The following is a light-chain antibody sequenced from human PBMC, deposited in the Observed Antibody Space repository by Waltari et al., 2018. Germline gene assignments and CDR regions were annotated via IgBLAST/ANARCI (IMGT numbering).Light chain of an antibody. CDR3: QQYYNTPLT. CDR2: WAS. Sequence: DIVMTQSPDSLAVSLGERATINCQSSQSVLYSSTNKNYVAWYQQKPGQPPKLLIYWASTRESGVPDRFSGSGSGTDFTLTISSLQAEDVAVYYCQQYYNTPLTFGGGTKVEIK. V-gene: IGKV4-1*01. J-gene: IGKJ4*01. CDR1: QSVLYSSTNKNY.